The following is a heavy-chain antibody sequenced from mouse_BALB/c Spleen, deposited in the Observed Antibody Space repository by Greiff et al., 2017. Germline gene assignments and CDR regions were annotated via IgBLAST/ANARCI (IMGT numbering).Heavy chain of an antibody. Sequence: QVQLKQPGAELVMPGASVKMSCKASGYTFTDYWMHWVKQRPGQGLEWIGAIDTSDSYTSYNQKFKGKATLTVDESSSTAYMQLSSLTSEDSAVYYCARSITTATWVDYWGQGTSVTVSS. CDR2: IDTSDSYT. V-gene: IGHV1-69*01. D-gene: IGHD1-2*01. J-gene: IGHJ4*01. CDR3: ARSITTATWVDY. CDR1: GYTFTDYW.